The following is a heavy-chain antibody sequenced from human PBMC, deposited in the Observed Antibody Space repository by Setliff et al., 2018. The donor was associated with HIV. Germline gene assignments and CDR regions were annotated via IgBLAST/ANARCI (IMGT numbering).Heavy chain of an antibody. V-gene: IGHV3-30*04. CDR3: ARENNFDY. Sequence: GGSLRLSCAASGFTLTDYPMHWVRQAPGNGLEWVAVIASHGNWHDYAASVKGRFTISRDTSRNTLYLQMNSLRVEDSALYYCARENNFDYWGQGTLVTVS. CDR1: GFTLTDYP. CDR2: IASHGNWH. J-gene: IGHJ4*02.